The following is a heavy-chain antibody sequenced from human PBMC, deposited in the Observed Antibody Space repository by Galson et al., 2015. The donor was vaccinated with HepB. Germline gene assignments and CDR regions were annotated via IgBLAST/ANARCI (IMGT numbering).Heavy chain of an antibody. CDR2: VSASGDST. CDR3: AVAYCTAASCPWSFDY. D-gene: IGHD2-8*02. V-gene: IGHV3-23*01. Sequence: SLRLSCAASGFTFSSCAMTWVRQAPGKGLEWVSGVSASGDSTYYADSVKGRFTISRDNSKNTLYLQMNSLRAEDTAVYFCAVAYCTAASCPWSFDYWGQGTLVTVSS. CDR1: GFTFSSCA. J-gene: IGHJ4*02.